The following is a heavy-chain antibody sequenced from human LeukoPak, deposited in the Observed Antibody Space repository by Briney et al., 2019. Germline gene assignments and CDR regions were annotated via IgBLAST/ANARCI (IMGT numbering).Heavy chain of an antibody. CDR2: ISGSGGST. CDR3: AKVRDGYNTFDY. V-gene: IGHV3-23*01. D-gene: IGHD5-24*01. Sequence: GGSLRLSCAASGFTFSSYAMSWVRQAPGKGLEWGSAISGSGGSTYYADSVKGRFTISRDNSKNTLYLQMNSLRAEDTAVYYCAKVRDGYNTFDYWGQGTLVTASS. J-gene: IGHJ4*02. CDR1: GFTFSSYA.